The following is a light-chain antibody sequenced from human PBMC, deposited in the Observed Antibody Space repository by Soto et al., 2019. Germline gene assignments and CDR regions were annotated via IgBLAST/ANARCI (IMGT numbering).Light chain of an antibody. V-gene: IGKV1-5*01. CDR1: QTINSW. J-gene: IGKJ1*01. CDR2: DAS. Sequence: DIQMTQSPSTLSASLVDRVTITCRASQTINSWLAWYQQKPGKAPKVLIFDASSLKTGVPSRFSGSGSGTEFTLTISSLQPDDFATYYCQQYNSYSFGQGTKVDIK. CDR3: QQYNSYS.